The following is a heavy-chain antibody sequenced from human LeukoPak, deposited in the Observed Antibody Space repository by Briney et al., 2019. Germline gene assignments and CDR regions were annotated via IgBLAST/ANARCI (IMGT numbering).Heavy chain of an antibody. V-gene: IGHV3-11*01. Sequence: PGGSLRLSCAASGFTFSGYFMGWTRQAPGKGLEWVSYISSSGTSIYYADSVKGRFTISRDNAKNSLYLQMNSLRAEDTAVYYCARESSSSFPSWGQGTLVTVSS. J-gene: IGHJ5*02. CDR1: GFTFSGYF. CDR2: ISSSGTSI. D-gene: IGHD6-13*01. CDR3: ARESSSSFPS.